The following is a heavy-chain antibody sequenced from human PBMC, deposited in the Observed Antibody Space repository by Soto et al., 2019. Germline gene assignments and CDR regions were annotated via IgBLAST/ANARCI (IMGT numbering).Heavy chain of an antibody. J-gene: IGHJ6*02. Sequence: GGSLRLSCAASGFTFSSYGMHWVRQAPGKGLEWVAVIWYDGSNKYYADSVKGRFTISRDNSKNTLYLQMNSLRAEDTAVYYCARESRGSYGSSFRYYYYYGMDVWGQGTTVTVSS. CDR3: ARESRGSYGSSFRYYYYYGMDV. CDR1: GFTFSSYG. V-gene: IGHV3-33*01. CDR2: IWYDGSNK. D-gene: IGHD5-18*01.